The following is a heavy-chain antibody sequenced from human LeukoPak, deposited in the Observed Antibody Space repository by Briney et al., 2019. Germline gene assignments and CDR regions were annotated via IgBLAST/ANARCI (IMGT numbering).Heavy chain of an antibody. CDR2: ISGSGGST. CDR3: AKDFTMIVVVPGDFDY. Sequence: GGSLRLSCAASGFTFSSYAMSWVRQAPGKGLERVSAISGSGGSTYYADSVKGRFTISRDNSKNTLYLQMNSLRAEDTAVYYCAKDFTMIVVVPGDFDYWGQGTLVTVSS. D-gene: IGHD3-22*01. V-gene: IGHV3-23*01. J-gene: IGHJ4*02. CDR1: GFTFSSYA.